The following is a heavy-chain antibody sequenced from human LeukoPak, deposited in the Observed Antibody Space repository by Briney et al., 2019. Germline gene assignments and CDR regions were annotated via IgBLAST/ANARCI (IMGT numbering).Heavy chain of an antibody. CDR2: INGDGTST. V-gene: IGHV3-74*03. D-gene: IGHD7-27*01. CDR3: ARAPRSWGFDY. Sequence: SGGSLRLSCAASGFTFSSYWMHWVRQAPGKGLVWVSRINGDGTSTTYADSVKGRFTISRDNAKNTLYLQMNSLRSEDTAVYYCARAPRSWGFDYWGQGTLVTVSS. J-gene: IGHJ4*02. CDR1: GFTFSSYW.